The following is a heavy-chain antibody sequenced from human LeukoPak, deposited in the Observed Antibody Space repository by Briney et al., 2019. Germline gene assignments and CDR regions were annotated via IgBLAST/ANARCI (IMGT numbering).Heavy chain of an antibody. CDR1: GFTFSSYG. D-gene: IGHD2-15*01. J-gene: IGHJ4*02. CDR2: IWYDGSNK. CDR3: ASLGGERYCSAGSCHDY. V-gene: IGHV3-33*01. Sequence: GGSLRLSCAASGFTFSSYGMHWVRQAPGKGLQWVAVIWYDGSNKYYADSVKGRFTISRDNSKDTLYLQMNSRRAVDTAVYYWASLGGERYCSAGSCHDYWGQGTLVTVSS.